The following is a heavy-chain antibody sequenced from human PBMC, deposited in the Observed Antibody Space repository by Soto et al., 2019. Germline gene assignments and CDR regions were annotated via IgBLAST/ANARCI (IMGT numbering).Heavy chain of an antibody. CDR3: ASGSSDSYPGSRIFDF. V-gene: IGHV3-23*01. CDR1: GINIRSRA. Sequence: PGGSLRLSCVASGINIRSRAMDWVRQAPGEGLGWVSVTTDSGGDSKYADSVRGRFTISRDNSKNTLYLQMSSLRVDDSAVYYCASGSSDSYPGSRIFDFWGRGPLVTVSS. CDR2: TTDSGGDS. D-gene: IGHD3-10*01. J-gene: IGHJ4*02.